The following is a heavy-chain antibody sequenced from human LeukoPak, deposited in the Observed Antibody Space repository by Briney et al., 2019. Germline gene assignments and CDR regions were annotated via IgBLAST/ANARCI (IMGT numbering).Heavy chain of an antibody. CDR2: IRYDGSNK. J-gene: IGHJ3*02. CDR3: AREGPNYYDSSGTTHAFDI. D-gene: IGHD3-22*01. Sequence: GGSLRLSCAASGFTFSSYGMHWVRQAPGKGLEWVAFIRYDGSNKYYADSVKGRFTTSRDNSKNTLYLQMNSLRAEDTAVYYCAREGPNYYDSSGTTHAFDIWGQGTMVTVSS. CDR1: GFTFSSYG. V-gene: IGHV3-30*02.